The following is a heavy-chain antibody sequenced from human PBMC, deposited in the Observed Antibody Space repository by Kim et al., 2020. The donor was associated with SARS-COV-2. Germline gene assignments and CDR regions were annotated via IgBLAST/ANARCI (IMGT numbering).Heavy chain of an antibody. Sequence: TSSPSRNGPVTISVHTSKNQFSLKLSSVTAAETAVYYCARVAAVAGDLDYWGQGTLVTVSS. CDR3: ARVAAVAGDLDY. J-gene: IGHJ4*02. V-gene: IGHV4-34*01. D-gene: IGHD6-19*01.